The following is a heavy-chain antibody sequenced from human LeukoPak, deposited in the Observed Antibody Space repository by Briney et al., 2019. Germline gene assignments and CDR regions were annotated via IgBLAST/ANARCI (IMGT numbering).Heavy chain of an antibody. J-gene: IGHJ1*01. CDR3: ARGSYDSSDFEYFHH. D-gene: IGHD3-22*01. CDR1: GYTFTGNY. Sequence: ASVKVSCKASGYTFTGNYMHWVRHPPGQGLEWMGLVNPNSGDTNYAQKFQGSVTMTRDTSISTAYMELSRLTSDDTAFYYCARGSYDSSDFEYFHHWGQGALLTVSS. CDR2: VNPNSGDT. V-gene: IGHV1-2*02.